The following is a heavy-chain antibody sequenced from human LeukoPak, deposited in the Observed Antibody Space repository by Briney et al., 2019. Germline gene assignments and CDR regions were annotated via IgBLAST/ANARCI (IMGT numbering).Heavy chain of an antibody. D-gene: IGHD2-15*01. CDR3: ARGGGGWHGMGFDY. CDR1: GGSISTYY. Sequence: PSETLSLTCTVSGGSISTYYWSWIRQPPGKGLEWIGYIYYSGSANYNPSLNSRVTISVDTSKNQFSLKLSSVTAADTAVYYCARGGGGWHGMGFDYWGQGTLVTVSS. CDR2: IYYSGSA. V-gene: IGHV4-59*13. J-gene: IGHJ4*02.